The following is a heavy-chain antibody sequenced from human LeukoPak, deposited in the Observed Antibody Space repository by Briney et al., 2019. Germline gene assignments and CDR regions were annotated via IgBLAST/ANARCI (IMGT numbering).Heavy chain of an antibody. CDR1: GYSFTSYW. J-gene: IGHJ6*02. V-gene: IGHV5-51*01. CDR2: IYPGDSDT. CDR3: ARERSPYDFWSGYYTGESGMDV. Sequence: GESLKISCKGSGYSFTSYWIGWVRQMPGKGLEWMGIIYPGDSDTRYSPSFQGQVTISADKSISTAYLQWSSLKASDTAMYYCARERSPYDFWSGYYTGESGMDVWGQGTTVTVSS. D-gene: IGHD3-3*01.